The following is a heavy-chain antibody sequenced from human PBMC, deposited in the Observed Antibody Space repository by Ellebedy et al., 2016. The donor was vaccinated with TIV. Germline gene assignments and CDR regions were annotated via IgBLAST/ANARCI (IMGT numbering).Heavy chain of an antibody. Sequence: GESLKISCAASGFTFSSYGMHWVRQAPGKGLAWVAVIWYDGSNKYYADSGKVRFTISRDNSQNTLSLQMNRLSAEDTAVYYWSRGGPGSSSPHDYWGQGTLVTVSS. V-gene: IGHV3-33*01. CDR3: SRGGPGSSSPHDY. CDR2: IWYDGSNK. J-gene: IGHJ4*02. D-gene: IGHD2-2*01. CDR1: GFTFSSYG.